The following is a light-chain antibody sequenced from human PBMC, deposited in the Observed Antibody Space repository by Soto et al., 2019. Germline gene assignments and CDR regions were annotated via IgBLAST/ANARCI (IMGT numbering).Light chain of an antibody. V-gene: IGKV1-6*01. CDR2: AAS. CDR1: QAIENN. J-gene: IGKJ2*01. Sequence: AIPMTQSPSSLSASVGDRVSIACRASQAIENNLGWFQQKPGKAPKLLIYAASTLHTGVPSRFGGSGSGTDFTLTISSLQPEDFAVYYCLQNHDYPRTFGQGTKLEIK. CDR3: LQNHDYPRT.